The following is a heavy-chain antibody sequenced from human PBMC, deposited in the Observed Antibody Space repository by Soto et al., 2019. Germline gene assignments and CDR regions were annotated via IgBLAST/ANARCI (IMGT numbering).Heavy chain of an antibody. V-gene: IGHV3-7*03. J-gene: IGHJ6*02. CDR1: GFTFSSYW. CDR2: IKQDGSEK. CDR3: ARDSGEIPPYYYYYYGMDV. Sequence: SGGSLRLSCAASGFTFSSYWMSWVRQAPGKGLEWVANIKQDGSEKYYVDSVKGRFTISRDNAKNSLYLQMNSLRAEDTAVYYCARDSGEIPPYYYYYYGMDVWGQGTTVTVSS. D-gene: IGHD3-10*01.